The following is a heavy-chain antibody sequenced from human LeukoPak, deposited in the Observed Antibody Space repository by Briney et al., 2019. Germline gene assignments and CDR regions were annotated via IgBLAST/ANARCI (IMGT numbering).Heavy chain of an antibody. CDR2: IIPIFGTA. CDR3: ARLRIAAAGTGDY. J-gene: IGHJ4*02. D-gene: IGHD6-13*01. V-gene: IGHV1-69*06. CDR1: GGTFSSYA. Sequence: SVKVSCKASGGTFSSYAISWVRQAPGQGLEWMGGIIPIFGTANYAQKFQGRVTITADKSTSTAYMELSSLRSEDTAVYYCARLRIAAAGTGDYWGQGTLVTVSS.